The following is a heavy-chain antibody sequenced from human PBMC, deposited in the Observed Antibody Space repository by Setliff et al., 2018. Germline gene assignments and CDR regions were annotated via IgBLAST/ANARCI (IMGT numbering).Heavy chain of an antibody. CDR3: ARDPHLTGGLDR. CDR1: GDSISSTYYY. J-gene: IGHJ5*02. CDR2: ISFGGRT. Sequence: PSETLSLTCTVSGDSISSTYYYWGWIRQPPGKGLEWIGSISFGGRTQYNLALKSRVTISIDMSKNQFYLRLTSVTAADTAIYSCARDPHLTGGLDRWGQGTLVTVSS. V-gene: IGHV4-39*07. D-gene: IGHD3-9*01.